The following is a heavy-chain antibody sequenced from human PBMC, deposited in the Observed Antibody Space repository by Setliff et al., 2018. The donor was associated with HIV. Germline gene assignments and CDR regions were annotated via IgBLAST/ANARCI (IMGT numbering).Heavy chain of an antibody. D-gene: IGHD1-26*01. CDR1: GGSITGHY. CDR2: IHYSGSS. Sequence: SETLSLTCTVSGGSITGHYWSWIRQPPGKGLEWIGYIHYSGSSNYNPSLKSRVSISVDTSKKQVSLKLSSVTAADTAVYYCAKDRRVGATSLSAFDIWGQGTMVTVSS. V-gene: IGHV4-59*11. CDR3: AKDRRVGATSLSAFDI. J-gene: IGHJ3*02.